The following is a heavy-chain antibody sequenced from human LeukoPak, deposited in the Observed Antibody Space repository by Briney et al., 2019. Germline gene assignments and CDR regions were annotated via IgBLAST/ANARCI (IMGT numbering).Heavy chain of an antibody. CDR2: ISSSGSTI. V-gene: IGHV3-11*04. D-gene: IGHD4-17*01. Sequence: NPGGSLRLSCAASGFTFSDYYMSWIRQAPGKGLEWVSYISSSGSTIYYADSVKGRFTISRDNAKNSLYLQMNSLRAEDTAVYYCARDNLLRGVTTNYFDYWGQGTLVTVSS. CDR1: GFTFSDYY. J-gene: IGHJ4*02. CDR3: ARDNLLRGVTTNYFDY.